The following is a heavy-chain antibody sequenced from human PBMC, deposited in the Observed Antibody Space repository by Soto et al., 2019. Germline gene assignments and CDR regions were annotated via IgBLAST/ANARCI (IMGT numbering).Heavy chain of an antibody. J-gene: IGHJ4*02. D-gene: IGHD6-6*01. V-gene: IGHV3-33*06. Sequence: GGSLRLSCAASGFTFSSYGLHWVRQAPGKGLEWVAVIWYDGRNNYYADSERGRVTISSDNSKNTLYLQMNSLRAEDTAVYYCAKEGGVEAQDDYWVQGTLVAVSS. CDR1: GFTFSSYG. CDR3: AKEGGVEAQDDY. CDR2: IWYDGRNN.